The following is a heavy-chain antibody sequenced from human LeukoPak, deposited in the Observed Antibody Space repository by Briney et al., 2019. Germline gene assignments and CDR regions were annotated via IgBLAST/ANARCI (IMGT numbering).Heavy chain of an antibody. D-gene: IGHD5-18*01. CDR1: GFNVSSNY. CDR3: AGVGYSNRYGMDV. V-gene: IGHV3-66*01. CDR2: IYRGGST. J-gene: IGHJ6*02. Sequence: PGGSLRLSCEAPGFNVSSNYMSWVRPAPGKGLEWVSVIYRGGSTYYAGSVKGRFIISRDNSKNTLYLQMNSLRTEDTGAYYCAGVGYSNRYGMDVWGQGTTFTVSS.